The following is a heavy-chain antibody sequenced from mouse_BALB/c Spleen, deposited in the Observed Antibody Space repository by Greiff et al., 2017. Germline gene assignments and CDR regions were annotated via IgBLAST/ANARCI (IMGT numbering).Heavy chain of an antibody. CDR3: ARHEGEVREFAY. D-gene: IGHD2-14*01. CDR1: GFAFSSYD. V-gene: IGHV5-12-1*01. J-gene: IGHJ3*01. Sequence: EVQGVESGGGLVKPGGSLKLSCAASGFAFSSYDMSWVRQTPEKRLEWVAYISSGGGSTYYPDTVKGRFTISRDNAKNTLYLQMSSLKSEDTAMYYCARHEGEVREFAYWGQGTLVTVSA. CDR2: ISSGGGST.